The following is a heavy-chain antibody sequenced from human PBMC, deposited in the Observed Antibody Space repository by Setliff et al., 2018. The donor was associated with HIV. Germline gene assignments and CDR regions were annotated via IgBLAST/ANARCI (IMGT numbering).Heavy chain of an antibody. J-gene: IGHJ6*03. CDR1: GGSISSGGYY. CDR2: IHYSGST. V-gene: IGHV4-31*03. CDR3: ARNSKNWNYPVEYYDYYMDV. Sequence: SETLSLTCTVSGGSISSGGYYWSWIRQHPGKGLEWIWYIHYSGSTYFNPSLKSRVTISLDTSKNQFSLKVSSMTAADTAVYYCARNSKNWNYPVEYYDYYMDVWGTGTTVTVSS. D-gene: IGHD1-7*01.